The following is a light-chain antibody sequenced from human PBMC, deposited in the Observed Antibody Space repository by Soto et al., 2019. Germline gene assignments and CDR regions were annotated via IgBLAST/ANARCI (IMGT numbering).Light chain of an antibody. CDR3: QQYNSYPIT. CDR1: QSISSW. V-gene: IGKV1-5*01. Sequence: DIQMTQSPSTLSASVGERVTITCRASQSISSWLAWYQQKPGKAPKLLIYAASTLQSGVPSRFSGSGSGTEFTLTISSLQPEDFATYYCQQYNSYPITFGQGTRLEIK. J-gene: IGKJ5*01. CDR2: AAS.